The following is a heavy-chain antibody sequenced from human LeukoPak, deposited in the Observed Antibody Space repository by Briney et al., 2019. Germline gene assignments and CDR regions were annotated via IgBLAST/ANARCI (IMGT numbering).Heavy chain of an antibody. CDR1: GFTFSRFW. CDR2: IDQSGGRN. CDR3: ARGEAFCDY. Sequence: GGSLRLSCAASGFTFSRFWMIWVRQAPGRGLEWVANIDQSGGRNNYVDSVKGRFTISRDNAKNSLFLEMSSLRADDTAVYFCARGEAFCDYWGQGALVTVSS. V-gene: IGHV3-7*05. J-gene: IGHJ4*02.